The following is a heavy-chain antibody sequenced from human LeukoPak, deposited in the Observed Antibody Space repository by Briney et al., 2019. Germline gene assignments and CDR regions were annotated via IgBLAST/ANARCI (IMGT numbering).Heavy chain of an antibody. Sequence: ASVKVSCKASGYTFTNFYMHWVRQVPGQGLEWMGIINPRGGSASSAQKFQGRVTLTRDTSTSTVYMELSRLRSEDTALYYCARDYHGSGSLTTFDYWGQGTLVTVSS. CDR3: ARDYHGSGSLTTFDY. V-gene: IGHV1-46*01. D-gene: IGHD3-10*01. CDR1: GYTFTNFY. CDR2: INPRGGSA. J-gene: IGHJ4*02.